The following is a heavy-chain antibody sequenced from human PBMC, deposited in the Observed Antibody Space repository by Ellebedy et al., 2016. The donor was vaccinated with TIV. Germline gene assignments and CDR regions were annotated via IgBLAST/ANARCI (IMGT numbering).Heavy chain of an antibody. CDR1: GGSISSTTYY. D-gene: IGHD4-17*01. J-gene: IGHJ4*02. CDR2: VYYSGST. Sequence: SETLSLXXTVSGGSISSTTYYWAWIRQPPGKGLEWIGTVYYSGSTFYNPSLKSRVTISVDTSKNQFSLILSSVTAADTAVYYCASSPYGDYGIGHWGQGTLVIVSS. V-gene: IGHV4-39*07. CDR3: ASSPYGDYGIGH.